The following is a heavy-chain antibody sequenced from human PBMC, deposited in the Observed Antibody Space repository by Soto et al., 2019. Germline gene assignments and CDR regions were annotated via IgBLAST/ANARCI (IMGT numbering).Heavy chain of an antibody. Sequence: SETLSLTCTVSGGSISSGGYYWSWIRQHPGKGLEWIGYIFYSGTTYYNPSLKSRVTISVDTSKNQFSLKLSSVTAADTAVYYCAREGSSSWLGWPKYYYYYGMDVWGQGTTVTVSS. V-gene: IGHV4-31*03. D-gene: IGHD6-13*01. CDR2: IFYSGTT. CDR3: AREGSSSWLGWPKYYYYYGMDV. CDR1: GGSISSGGYY. J-gene: IGHJ6*02.